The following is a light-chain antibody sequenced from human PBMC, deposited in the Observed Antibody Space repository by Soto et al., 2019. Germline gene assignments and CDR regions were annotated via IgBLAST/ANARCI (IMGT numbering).Light chain of an antibody. CDR2: DVT. V-gene: IGLV2-14*03. J-gene: IGLJ1*01. CDR1: SSDIGRYKF. Sequence: QSALTQPASVSGSPGQSITISCTGNSSDIGRYKFVSWYQHHPGKAPKLLIYDVTNRPSGVSNRFSGSKSGNTASLTISGLQADDEAVYYCCSYSTTMANVFGTGTKVTVL. CDR3: CSYSTTMANV.